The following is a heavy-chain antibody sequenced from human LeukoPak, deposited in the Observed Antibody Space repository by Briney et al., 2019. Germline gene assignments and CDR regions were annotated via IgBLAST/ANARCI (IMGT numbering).Heavy chain of an antibody. V-gene: IGHV3-21*01. CDR3: ASSSTYYYYGMDV. CDR1: GFTFSSYS. D-gene: IGHD6-6*01. CDR2: ISSSSSYI. J-gene: IGHJ6*02. Sequence: GGSLRLSCAASGFTFSSYSMNWVRQAPGKGLDWVSSISSSSSYIYYADSVKGRFTISRDNAKNSLYLQMNSLRAEDTAVYYCASSSTYYYYGMDVWGQGTTVTVSS.